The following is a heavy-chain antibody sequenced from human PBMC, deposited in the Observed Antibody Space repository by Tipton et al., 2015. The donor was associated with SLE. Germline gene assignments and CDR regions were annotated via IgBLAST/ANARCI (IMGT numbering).Heavy chain of an antibody. V-gene: IGHV4-38-2*02. J-gene: IGHJ6*02. D-gene: IGHD3-10*01. Sequence: TLSLTCAVSGYSIRSGYYWGWIRQPPGKGLEWIGSIYHSGSTYYNPSLKSRVTISVDTSKNQFSLKLSSVTAADTAVYYCARDGKLWYYYYYYGMDVWGQGTTVTVSS. CDR2: IYHSGST. CDR1: GYSIRSGYY. CDR3: ARDGKLWYYYYYYGMDV.